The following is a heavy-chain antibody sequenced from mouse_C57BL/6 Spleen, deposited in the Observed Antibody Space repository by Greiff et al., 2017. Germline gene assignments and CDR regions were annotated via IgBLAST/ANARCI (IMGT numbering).Heavy chain of an antibody. D-gene: IGHD1-1*01. Sequence: QVQLQQPGAELVKPGASVKLSCKASGYTFTSYWMHWVKQRPGRGLEWIGRIDPNSGGTKYNEKFKSKATLTVDKPSSTAYMQLSILTSEDSAVYYCARVYGSPYWYFDVWGTGTTVTVSS. CDR2: IDPNSGGT. V-gene: IGHV1-72*01. CDR3: ARVYGSPYWYFDV. CDR1: GYTFTSYW. J-gene: IGHJ1*03.